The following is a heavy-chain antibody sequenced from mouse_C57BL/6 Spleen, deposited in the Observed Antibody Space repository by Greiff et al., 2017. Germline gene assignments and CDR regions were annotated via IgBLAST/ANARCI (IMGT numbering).Heavy chain of an antibody. Sequence: DVKLVESGGGLVKPGGSLKLSCAASGFTLSDYGMHWVRQAPEKGLEWVAYISSGSSTIYYADTVKGRFTISRDNAKNTLFLQMTSLRSEDTAMYYCAREEGGFAYWGQGTLVTVSA. CDR1: GFTLSDYG. CDR2: ISSGSSTI. CDR3: AREEGGFAY. J-gene: IGHJ3*01. V-gene: IGHV5-17*01.